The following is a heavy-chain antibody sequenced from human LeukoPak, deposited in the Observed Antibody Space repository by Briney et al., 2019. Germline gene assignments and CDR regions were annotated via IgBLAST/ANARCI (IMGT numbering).Heavy chain of an antibody. V-gene: IGHV3-30*02. J-gene: IGHJ5*02. CDR2: IRDDGSNK. CDR1: GLTFSSYG. CDR3: EANFWSGYYGP. Sequence: GGSLRLSCAASGLTFSSYGMHWVRQAPGKGLEWVAFIRDDGSNKFYADSVKGRFTMSRDNSKNTLYLQVNSLRAEDRAVYYCEANFWSGYYGPWGQGTLVTVSS. D-gene: IGHD3-3*01.